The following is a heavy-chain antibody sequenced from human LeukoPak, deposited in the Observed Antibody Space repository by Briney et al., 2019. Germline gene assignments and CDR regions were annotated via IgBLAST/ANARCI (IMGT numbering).Heavy chain of an antibody. CDR1: GYSISSGYY. V-gene: IGHV4-38-2*02. CDR3: ARVTGFVYGGNFDY. CDR2: IYHSGST. Sequence: SETLSLTCTVSGYSISSGYYWGWIRQPPGKGLEWIGSIYHSGSTYYNPSLKSRVTISVDTSKNQFSLKLSSVTAADTAVYYCARVTGFVYGGNFDYWGQGTLVTVSS. D-gene: IGHD4-23*01. J-gene: IGHJ4*02.